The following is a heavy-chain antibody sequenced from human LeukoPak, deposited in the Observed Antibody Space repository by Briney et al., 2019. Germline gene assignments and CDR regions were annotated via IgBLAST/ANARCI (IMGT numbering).Heavy chain of an antibody. CDR1: GGSISSTGFY. CDR2: ISGSGNT. Sequence: SQTLSLTCTVSGGSISSTGFYWTWIRLPAGNGLEWIGRISGSGNTDINPSLKSRITISIDTSKTQFSLKLNSVTAADTAVYYCAREATGWHPAIYGMDVWGTETTVTVSS. V-gene: IGHV4-61*02. D-gene: IGHD5-18*01. CDR3: AREATGWHPAIYGMDV. J-gene: IGHJ6*04.